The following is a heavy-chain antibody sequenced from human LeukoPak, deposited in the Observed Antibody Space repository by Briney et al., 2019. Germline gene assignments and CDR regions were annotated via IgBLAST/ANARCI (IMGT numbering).Heavy chain of an antibody. Sequence: ASVKVSCKASGYTFTSYYMHWVRQAPGQGLEWMGWINPNTGGSNYAQKFQGRVTMTRDTSISTVYMELSRLRSDDTAVYYCARKGLVVVPAAIRNWYFDLWGRGTLVTVSS. J-gene: IGHJ2*01. D-gene: IGHD2-2*02. CDR2: INPNTGGS. CDR1: GYTFTSYY. V-gene: IGHV1-2*02. CDR3: ARKGLVVVPAAIRNWYFDL.